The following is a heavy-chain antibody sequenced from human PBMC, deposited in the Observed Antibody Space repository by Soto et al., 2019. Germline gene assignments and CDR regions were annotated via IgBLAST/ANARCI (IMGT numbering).Heavy chain of an antibody. CDR3: TTGAEDYGDYGYYYGMDV. Sequence: GGSLRLSCAASGFTFSTAWMNWVRQAPGKGLEWVGRIKSKTDGGTTDYAAPVKGRFTISRDDSKNTLYLQMNSLKTEDTAVYYCTTGAEDYGDYGYYYGMDVWGQATMVTVS. CDR2: IKSKTDGGTT. J-gene: IGHJ6*02. D-gene: IGHD4-17*01. V-gene: IGHV3-15*07. CDR1: GFTFSTAW.